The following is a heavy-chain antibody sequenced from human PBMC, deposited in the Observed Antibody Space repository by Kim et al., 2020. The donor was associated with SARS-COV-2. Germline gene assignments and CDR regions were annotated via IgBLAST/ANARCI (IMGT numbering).Heavy chain of an antibody. J-gene: IGHJ4*02. CDR2: MNPNSGNT. D-gene: IGHD5-12*01. CDR1: GYTFTSYD. Sequence: ASVKVSCKASGYTFTSYDINWVRQATGQGLEWMGWMNPNSGNTGYAQKFQGRVTMTRNTSISTAYMELSSLRSEDTAVYYCARGLFVWSSRWLRFSYAGYWGQGTLVTVSS. CDR3: ARGLFVWSSRWLRFSYAGY. V-gene: IGHV1-8*01.